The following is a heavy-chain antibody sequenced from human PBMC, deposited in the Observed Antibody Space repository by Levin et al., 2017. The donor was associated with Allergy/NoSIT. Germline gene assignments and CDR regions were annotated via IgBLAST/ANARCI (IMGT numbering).Heavy chain of an antibody. CDR2: IKEDGSEK. D-gene: IGHD3-10*01. CDR3: ALSMTMFDN. Sequence: GESLKISCAASGFTFSRYWMSWVRQAPGKGLEWVSIIKEDGSEKYYVDSVKGRFTISRDNAKNSLYLQMNSLRAEDTAVYYCALSMTMFDNWGQGTLVTVSS. J-gene: IGHJ4*02. CDR1: GFTFSRYW. V-gene: IGHV3-7*01.